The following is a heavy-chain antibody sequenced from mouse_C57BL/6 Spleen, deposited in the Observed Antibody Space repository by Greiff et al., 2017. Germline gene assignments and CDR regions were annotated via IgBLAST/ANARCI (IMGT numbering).Heavy chain of an antibody. CDR2: IYPGDGDT. CDR1: GYAFSSSW. Sequence: QVHVKQSGPELVKPGASVKISCKASGYAFSSSWMNWVKQRPGKGLEWIGRIYPGDGDTNYNGKFKGKATLTADKSSSTAYMQLSSLTSEDSAVYFCARSDNWDRFAYWGQGTLVTVSA. J-gene: IGHJ3*01. CDR3: ARSDNWDRFAY. D-gene: IGHD4-1*01. V-gene: IGHV1-82*01.